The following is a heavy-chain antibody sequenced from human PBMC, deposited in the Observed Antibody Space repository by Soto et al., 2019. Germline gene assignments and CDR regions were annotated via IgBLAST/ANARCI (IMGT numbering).Heavy chain of an antibody. CDR1: GYSFTSYW. CDR2: IDPSDSYT. CDR3: ARHLRDIVVVPTGMDV. V-gene: IGHV5-10-1*01. D-gene: IGHD2-2*01. Sequence: GESLKISCKGSGYSFTSYWISWVRQMPGKGLEWMGRIDPSDSYTNYSPSFQGHVTISADKSISTAYLQWSSLKASDTAMYYCARHLRDIVVVPTGMDVWGQGTTVTV. J-gene: IGHJ6*02.